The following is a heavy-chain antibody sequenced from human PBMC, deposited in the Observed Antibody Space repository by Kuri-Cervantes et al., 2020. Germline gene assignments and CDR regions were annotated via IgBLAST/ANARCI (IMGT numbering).Heavy chain of an antibody. D-gene: IGHD3-16*01. CDR2: INPSGSSA. CDR1: GYTFTSYY. CDR3: AGGYYYMDV. J-gene: IGHJ6*03. Sequence: ASVKVSCKASGYTFTSYYIHWVRQAPGQGLEWMGVINPSGSSATYAQKFQGRVTMTRDTSTKTVYMELSSLRFEDTAVYYCAGGYYYMDVWGKGTTVTVSS. V-gene: IGHV1-46*01.